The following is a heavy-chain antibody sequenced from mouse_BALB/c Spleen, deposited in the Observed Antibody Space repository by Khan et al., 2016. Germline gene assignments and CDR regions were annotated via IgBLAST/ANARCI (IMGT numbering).Heavy chain of an antibody. CDR2: IDPANGNT. V-gene: IGHV14-3*02. D-gene: IGHD2-13*01. CDR3: ARGRVSYAKDY. Sequence: VQLQQSGAELVKPGASVKLSCTASGFNIKDTYMHWVKQRPEQGLEWIGRIDPANGNTKYDTKFQGKATITADTSSNTAYLQLCSLTSEDTAVYYCARGRVSYAKDYWGQGTSVTVSS. CDR1: GFNIKDTY. J-gene: IGHJ4*01.